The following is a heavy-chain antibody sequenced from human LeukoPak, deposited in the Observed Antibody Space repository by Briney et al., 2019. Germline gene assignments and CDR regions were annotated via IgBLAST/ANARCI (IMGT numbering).Heavy chain of an antibody. CDR2: ISYSGST. V-gene: IGHV4-59*08. CDR3: ARTAYYYDSSGHYAVYYFDY. CDR1: GASISSYY. D-gene: IGHD3-22*01. Sequence: PSETLSLTCTVSGASISSYYWSWLRQPPGRGLEWLGYISYSGSTNYNPSLKSRVTISVDTSKNQFSLKLSSVTAADTAVYYCARTAYYYDSSGHYAVYYFDYWGQGTLVTVSS. J-gene: IGHJ4*02.